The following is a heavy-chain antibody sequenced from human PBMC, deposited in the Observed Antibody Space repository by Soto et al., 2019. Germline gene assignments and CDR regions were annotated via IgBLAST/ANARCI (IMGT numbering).Heavy chain of an antibody. D-gene: IGHD2-2*01. CDR1: GFTFSSYS. Sequence: EVPLVESGGGLVQPGGSLRLSCAASGFTFSSYSMNWVRQAPGKGLEWVSYISSSSSSIYYADSVKGRFTISRDNAKKSLYLQMNSLRAEDTAVYYSTGYCSSTSCHPLYWGQGTLVTVSS. CDR3: TGYCSSTSCHPLY. J-gene: IGHJ4*02. CDR2: ISSSSSSI. V-gene: IGHV3-48*01.